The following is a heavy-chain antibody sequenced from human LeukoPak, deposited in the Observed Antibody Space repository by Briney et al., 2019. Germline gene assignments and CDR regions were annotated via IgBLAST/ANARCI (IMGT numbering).Heavy chain of an antibody. CDR2: ISSSSSYI. V-gene: IGHV3-21*01. CDR1: GFTFSSYS. J-gene: IGHJ4*02. D-gene: IGHD2-2*01. CDR3: ARTTALGYCSSTSCYSGDGH. Sequence: GGSLRLSCAASGFTFSSYSMNWVRQAPGKGLEWVSSISSSSSYIYYADSVKGRFTISRDNAKNSLYLQMNSLRAEDTAVYYCARTTALGYCSSTSCYSGDGHWGQGTLVTVSS.